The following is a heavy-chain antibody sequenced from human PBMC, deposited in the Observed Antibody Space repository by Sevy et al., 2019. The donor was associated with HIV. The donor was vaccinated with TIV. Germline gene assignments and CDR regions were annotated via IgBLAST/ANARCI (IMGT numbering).Heavy chain of an antibody. V-gene: IGHV4-59*01. Sequence: SETLSLTCTVSGDSISNYVWSWIRQPPGKGLEWIGYLYYSGNTNYNPSLKTRVTISVDTSKNQFSLSLQSVTAADTAVYYCARDYYDDRPRGFDPWGQGTLVTVSS. CDR2: LYYSGNT. CDR3: ARDYYDDRPRGFDP. D-gene: IGHD3-22*01. CDR1: GDSISNYV. J-gene: IGHJ5*02.